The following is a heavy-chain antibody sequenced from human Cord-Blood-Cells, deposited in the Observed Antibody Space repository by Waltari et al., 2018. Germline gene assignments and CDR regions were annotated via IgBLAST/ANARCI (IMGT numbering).Heavy chain of an antibody. D-gene: IGHD6-13*01. J-gene: IGHJ4*02. V-gene: IGHV3-53*01. CDR3: ARSPKGRGGVAAY. Sequence: EVQLVESGGGLIQPGGSLRLSCAASGFTVSSNYMNWVRQAPGKGLEWVSVIYSGGRTYYADSVKGRFTISRDNSKNTLYLQMNSLRAEDTAVYYCARSPKGRGGVAAYWGQGTLVTVSS. CDR2: IYSGGRT. CDR1: GFTVSSNY.